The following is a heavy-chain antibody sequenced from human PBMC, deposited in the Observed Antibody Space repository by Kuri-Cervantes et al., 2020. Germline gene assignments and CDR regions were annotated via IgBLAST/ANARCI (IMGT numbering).Heavy chain of an antibody. CDR3: ARVPRVRGVRHYYYYMDV. Sequence: ESLKISCAVYGGSFSGYYWNWIRQPPGKGLEWIGEINHSGITNYNPSLTSRVTVSVDTSKNQFSLKLSSVTAADTAVYYCARVPRVRGVRHYYYYMDVWGKGTTVTVSS. CDR1: GGSFSGYY. V-gene: IGHV4-34*01. J-gene: IGHJ6*03. CDR2: INHSGIT. D-gene: IGHD3-10*01.